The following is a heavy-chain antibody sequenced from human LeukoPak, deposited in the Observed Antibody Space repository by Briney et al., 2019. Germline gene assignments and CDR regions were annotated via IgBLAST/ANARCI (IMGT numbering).Heavy chain of an antibody. D-gene: IGHD6-13*01. CDR1: GFTVSSNY. J-gene: IGHJ4*02. CDR2: IYSGGST. V-gene: IGHV3-66*01. CDR3: ARDAFGVAAAQVDY. Sequence: PGGSLRLSCAASGFTVSSNYMSWVRQAPGKGLEWVSVIYSGGSTYYADSVKGRFTISRDNSKNTLYLQMNSLRAEDTAVYYCARDAFGVAAAQVDYWGQGTLVTVSS.